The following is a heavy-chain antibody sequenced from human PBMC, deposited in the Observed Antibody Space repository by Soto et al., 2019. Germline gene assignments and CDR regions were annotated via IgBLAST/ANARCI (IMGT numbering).Heavy chain of an antibody. J-gene: IGHJ4*02. CDR3: ARVFQGYCSGGSCYGFDY. CDR1: GGTFSSYA. D-gene: IGHD2-15*01. CDR2: IIPIFGTA. V-gene: IGHV1-69*13. Sequence: SVKVSCKASGGTFSSYAISWVRQAPGQGLEWMGGIIPIFGTANYAQKFQGRVTITADESTSTAYMELSSLRSEDTAVYYCARVFQGYCSGGSCYGFDYWGQGTLVTVSS.